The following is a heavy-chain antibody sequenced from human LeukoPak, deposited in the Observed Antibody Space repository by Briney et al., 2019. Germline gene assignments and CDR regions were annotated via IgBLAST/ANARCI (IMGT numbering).Heavy chain of an antibody. Sequence: GGSLRLSCVASGFAVRNNAMKWVRQAPGKGLEWVAAISGNGGTYYADSVKGRSTISRDTSKNTLYLQMNSLRAEDTALYSCATLYGDYGAYWGQGTLVTVSA. V-gene: IGHV3-23*01. CDR2: ISGNGGT. D-gene: IGHD4-17*01. J-gene: IGHJ4*02. CDR1: GFAVRNNA. CDR3: ATLYGDYGAY.